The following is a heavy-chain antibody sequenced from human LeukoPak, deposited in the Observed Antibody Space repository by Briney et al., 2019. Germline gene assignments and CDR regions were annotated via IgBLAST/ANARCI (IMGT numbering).Heavy chain of an antibody. Sequence: GASVKVSCKASGYTFTGHYMHWVRQAPGQGLEWMGWINPNSGGTNYAQKFQGRVTMTRDTSISTAYMELSRLRSDDTAVYYCARMEYDYYYYYGMDVWGQGTTVTVSS. V-gene: IGHV1-2*02. CDR2: INPNSGGT. J-gene: IGHJ6*02. D-gene: IGHD2-8*01. CDR1: GYTFTGHY. CDR3: ARMEYDYYYYYGMDV.